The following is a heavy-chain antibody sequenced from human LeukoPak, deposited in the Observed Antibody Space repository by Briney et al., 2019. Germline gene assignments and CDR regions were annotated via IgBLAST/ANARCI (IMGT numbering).Heavy chain of an antibody. CDR2: IYYSGST. V-gene: IGHV4-59*08. Sequence: PSETLSLTCTVSGGSISSYHWSWIRQPPGKGLEWIGYIYYSGSTNYNPSLKSRVTISVDTSKNQFSLKLSSVTAADTAVYYCARLFGSGWYSGYFQHWGQGTLVTVSS. J-gene: IGHJ1*01. D-gene: IGHD6-19*01. CDR1: GGSISSYH. CDR3: ARLFGSGWYSGYFQH.